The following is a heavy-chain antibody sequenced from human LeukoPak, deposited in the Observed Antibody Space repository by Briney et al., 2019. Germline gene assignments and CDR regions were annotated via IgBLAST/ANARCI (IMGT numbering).Heavy chain of an antibody. D-gene: IGHD1-26*01. CDR2: IRYDGSNK. CDR1: GFTFSSYG. V-gene: IGHV3-30*02. Sequence: GGSLRLSCAASGFTFSSYGMHWVRQAPGKGLEWVAFIRYDGSNKYYADSVKGRFTISRDNSKNTLYLQMNSLRAEDTAVYYCAKGRVEWEAADYWGQGTLVTVSS. CDR3: AKGRVEWEAADY. J-gene: IGHJ4*02.